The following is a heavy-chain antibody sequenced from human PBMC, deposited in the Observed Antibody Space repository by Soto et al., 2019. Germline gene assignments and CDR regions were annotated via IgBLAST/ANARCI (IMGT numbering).Heavy chain of an antibody. Sequence: PGRSLRLSCAASGFTFSGFYMSWIRQAPGKGLEWVSYISNSGDTIYYADSVKGRFTISRDNAKNSVYLQMNSVRAEDTVVYYCAYQRGAFDIWGRGTLVT. V-gene: IGHV3-11*04. CDR2: ISNSGDTI. CDR1: GFTFSGFY. D-gene: IGHD3-10*01. J-gene: IGHJ3*02. CDR3: AYQRGAFDI.